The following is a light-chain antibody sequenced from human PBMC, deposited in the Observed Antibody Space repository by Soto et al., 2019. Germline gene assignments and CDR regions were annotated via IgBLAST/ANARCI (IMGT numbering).Light chain of an antibody. V-gene: IGLV1-47*01. CDR3: STWDDSLRGVL. J-gene: IGLJ3*02. CDR2: RND. CDR1: SSNIGSNP. Sequence: QSVLTQPPSASGAPGQRVTISCSGSSSNIGSNPVYWYQHLPPTAPKLLIYRNDQRQSGVPDRFSVSKSGTSASPAISGLGPEDEVDYFCSTWDDSLRGVLFGGGTKVTVL.